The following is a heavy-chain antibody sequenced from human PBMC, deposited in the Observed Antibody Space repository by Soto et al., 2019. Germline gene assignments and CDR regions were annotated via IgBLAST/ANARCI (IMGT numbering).Heavy chain of an antibody. CDR2: TWYDGSNK. D-gene: IGHD5-12*01. J-gene: IGHJ4*02. CDR3: ARAPQRSMATIVY. CDR1: GFTFSSYG. V-gene: IGHV3-33*01. Sequence: QVQLVESGGGVVQPGRSLRLSCAASGFTFSSYGMHWVRQAPGKGLEWVAVTWYDGSNKYYADSVKGRFTISRDNSKNTLYLQMNSLRAEDTAVYYCARAPQRSMATIVYWGQGTLVTVSS.